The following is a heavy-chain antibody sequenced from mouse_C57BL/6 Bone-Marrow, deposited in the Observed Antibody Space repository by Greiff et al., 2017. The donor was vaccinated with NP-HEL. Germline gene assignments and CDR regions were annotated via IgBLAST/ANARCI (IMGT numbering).Heavy chain of an antibody. V-gene: IGHV5-15*01. CDR1: GFTFSDYG. CDR3: ARYYGSSYGY. D-gene: IGHD1-1*01. J-gene: IGHJ2*01. CDR2: ISNLAYSI. Sequence: DVHLVESGGGLVQPGGSLKLSCAASGFTFSDYGMAWVRQAPRKGPEWVAFISNLAYSIYYADTVTGRFTISRENAKNTLYLEMSSLRSEDTAMYYCARYYGSSYGYWGQGTTLTVSS.